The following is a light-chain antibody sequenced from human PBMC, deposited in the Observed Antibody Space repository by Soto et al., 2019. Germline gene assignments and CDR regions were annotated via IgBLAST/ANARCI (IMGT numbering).Light chain of an antibody. CDR2: WAS. Sequence: DIVMTQSPDSLAVSLGERATINCKPSQSVLYSSNNKNYLAWYQQKPGLPPKLLISWASTRESGVPDRFSGSGSANDFTLTISSLQAEDVAVYYCQQYYSTPLTFGGGTKVEIK. J-gene: IGKJ4*01. CDR3: QQYYSTPLT. CDR1: QSVLYSSNNKNY. V-gene: IGKV4-1*01.